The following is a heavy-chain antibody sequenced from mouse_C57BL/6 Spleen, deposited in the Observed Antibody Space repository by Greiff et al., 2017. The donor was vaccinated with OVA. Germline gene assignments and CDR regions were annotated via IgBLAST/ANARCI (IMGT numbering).Heavy chain of an antibody. V-gene: IGHV1-80*01. CDR2: IYPGDGDT. CDR1: GYAFSSYW. CDR3: ARSDYYGSSPGV. Sequence: QVQLQQSGAELVKPGASVKISCKASGYAFSSYWMNWVKQRPGKGLEWIGQIYPGDGDTNYNGKFKGKATLTADKSSSTAYMQLSSLTSEDSAVYVCARSDYYGSSPGVWGTGTTVTVSS. D-gene: IGHD1-1*01. J-gene: IGHJ1*03.